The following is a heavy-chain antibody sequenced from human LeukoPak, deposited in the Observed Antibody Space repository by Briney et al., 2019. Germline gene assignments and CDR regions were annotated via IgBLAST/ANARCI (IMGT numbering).Heavy chain of an antibody. CDR2: INSDGSST. CDR3: TRVFVGDEYSSSGY. CDR1: GFTFSRYY. V-gene: IGHV3-74*01. J-gene: IGHJ4*02. D-gene: IGHD6-13*01. Sequence: PGGSLRLSCAASGFTFSRYYMHWVRQAPGKGLAWVSRINSDGSSTTYADSVKGRFTISRDNAKNTLYLQMNSLKVEDTAVYYCTRVFVGDEYSSSGYWGQGTLVTVSS.